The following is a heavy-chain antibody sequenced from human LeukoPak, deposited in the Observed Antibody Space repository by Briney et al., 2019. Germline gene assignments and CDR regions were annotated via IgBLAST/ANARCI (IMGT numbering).Heavy chain of an antibody. CDR2: IYYSGST. CDR3: ARGALTGP. J-gene: IGHJ5*02. Sequence: KPSETLSLTCTVSGDSISNFYWSWIRQPPGKGLEWIGYIYYSGSTNYNPSLKSRVTISIDTSKNQSSLKVKSVTAADTAVYYCARGALTGPWGQGILVSVSS. D-gene: IGHD1-14*01. CDR1: GDSISNFY. V-gene: IGHV4-59*01.